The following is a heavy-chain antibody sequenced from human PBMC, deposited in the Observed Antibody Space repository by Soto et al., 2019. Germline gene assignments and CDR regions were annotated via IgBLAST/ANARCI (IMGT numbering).Heavy chain of an antibody. J-gene: IGHJ4*02. V-gene: IGHV3-33*01. D-gene: IGHD6-13*01. Sequence: GGSLRLSCAASGFTFSRYGMHWVRQAPGKGLEWVAVIWYDGSNKYYADSVKGRFTISRDNSKNTLYLQMNSLRAEDTAVYYCARAPYDIAVDYWGQGTLVTVSS. CDR2: IWYDGSNK. CDR3: ARAPYDIAVDY. CDR1: GFTFSRYG.